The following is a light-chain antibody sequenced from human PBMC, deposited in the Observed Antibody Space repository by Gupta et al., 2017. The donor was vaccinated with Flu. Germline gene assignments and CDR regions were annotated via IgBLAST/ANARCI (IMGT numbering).Light chain of an antibody. CDR2: KAS. J-gene: IGKJ1*01. CDR3: QEYSGYWA. Sequence: VGARVTITCRASQSISNWLSWYQQKPGKAPNLLIYKASTLESGVPSRFSGSGFGTEFTLTISRLQPDDFATYYCQEYSGYWAFGQGTKVEIK. V-gene: IGKV1-5*03. CDR1: QSISNW.